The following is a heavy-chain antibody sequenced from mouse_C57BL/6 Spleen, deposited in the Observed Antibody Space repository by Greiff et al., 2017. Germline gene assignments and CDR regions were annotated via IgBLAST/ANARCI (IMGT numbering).Heavy chain of an antibody. J-gene: IGHJ4*01. CDR2: IYPGDGDT. CDR3: ARRSYYDYDGRDSYAMDY. Sequence: QVQLQQSGPELVKPGASVKISCKASGYAFSSSWMNWVKQRPGKGLEWIGRIYPGDGDTNYNGKFKGKATLTADKSSSTAYMQLSSLTSEDSAVYFCARRSYYDYDGRDSYAMDYWGQGTSVTVSS. CDR1: GYAFSSSW. V-gene: IGHV1-82*01. D-gene: IGHD2-4*01.